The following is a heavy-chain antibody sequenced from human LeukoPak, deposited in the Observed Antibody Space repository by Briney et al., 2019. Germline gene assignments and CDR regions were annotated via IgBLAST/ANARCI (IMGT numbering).Heavy chain of an antibody. D-gene: IGHD6-13*01. CDR1: GFTFSNYG. J-gene: IGHJ2*01. CDR3: ARGKGLTAAGTGAWYFDL. V-gene: IGHV3-33*01. Sequence: GGSLRLSCAASGFTFSNYGMHWVRQAAGKGLEWVAVIRYDGSDKYYADSVKGRCTISRDNSKNTLYLQMNSLRAEDTAVYYCARGKGLTAAGTGAWYFDLWGRGTLVTVSS. CDR2: IRYDGSDK.